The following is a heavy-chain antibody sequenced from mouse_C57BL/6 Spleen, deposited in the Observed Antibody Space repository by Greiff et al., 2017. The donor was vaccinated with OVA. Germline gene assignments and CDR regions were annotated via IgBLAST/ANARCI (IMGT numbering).Heavy chain of an antibody. D-gene: IGHD3-3*01. J-gene: IGHJ3*01. CDR2: ISSGSSTI. V-gene: IGHV5-17*01. CDR3: ARGDAWFAY. CDR1: GFTFSDYG. Sequence: DVHLVESGGGLVKPGGSLKLSCAASGFTFSDYGMHWVRQAPEKGLEWVAYISSGSSTIYYADTVKGRFTISRGNAKNTLFLQMTSLRSEDTAMYYCARGDAWFAYWGQGTLVTVSA.